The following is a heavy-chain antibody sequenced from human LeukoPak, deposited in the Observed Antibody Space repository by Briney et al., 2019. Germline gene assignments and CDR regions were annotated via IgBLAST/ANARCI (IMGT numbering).Heavy chain of an antibody. J-gene: IGHJ4*02. CDR3: ARHRGPGYSSCDY. Sequence: GESLQISCQGSGYTFTSYWIGWVRQMPGKGLEWMGIIYPGDSDTRYSPSFQGQVTISADKSISTAYLQWSSLKASDTAMYYCARHRGPGYSSCDYWGQGTLVTVSS. CDR1: GYTFTSYW. V-gene: IGHV5-51*01. CDR2: IYPGDSDT. D-gene: IGHD5-18*01.